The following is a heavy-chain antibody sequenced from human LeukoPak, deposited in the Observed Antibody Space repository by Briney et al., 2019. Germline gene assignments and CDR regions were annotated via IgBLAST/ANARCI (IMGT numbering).Heavy chain of an antibody. J-gene: IGHJ4*02. CDR1: GYTFTGYY. D-gene: IGHD3-22*01. CDR2: INPNSGGT. CDR3: ARGHYSDNNVYDVGVAWGVVGDY. V-gene: IGHV1-2*02. Sequence: GASVKVSCKASGYTFTGYYMHWVRQAPGQGLEWMGWINPNSGGTNYAQKFQGRVTMTRDTSISTAFMELNRLRSDDTAVYYCARGHYSDNNVYDVGVAWGVVGDYWGQGTLVTVSS.